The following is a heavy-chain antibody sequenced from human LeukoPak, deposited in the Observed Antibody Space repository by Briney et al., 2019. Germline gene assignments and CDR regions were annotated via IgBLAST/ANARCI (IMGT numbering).Heavy chain of an antibody. CDR1: GGSISGYY. V-gene: IGHV4-59*01. D-gene: IGHD3-16*02. Sequence: AETLSLTCTVPGGSISGYYWSWIRQPPGKGLEWIGCIYYSGSTNYNPSLRSRVTISVDTSKNQFSLKLNSVTAADTAVYYCARVYPATNTALDYWGQGTLVTVSS. CDR3: ARVYPATNTALDY. J-gene: IGHJ4*02. CDR2: IYYSGST.